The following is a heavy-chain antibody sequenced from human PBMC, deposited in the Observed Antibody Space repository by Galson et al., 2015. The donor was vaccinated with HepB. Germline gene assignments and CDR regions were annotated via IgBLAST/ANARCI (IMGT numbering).Heavy chain of an antibody. CDR1: GGTFSSYA. Sequence: SVKVSCKASGGTFSSYAISWVRQAPGQGLEWMGGIIPIFGTANYAQKFQGRVTITADESTSTAYMELSSLRSEDTAVYYCATAHEAFCSSTSCYPFDYWGQGTLVTVSS. CDR3: ATAHEAFCSSTSCYPFDY. D-gene: IGHD2-2*01. CDR2: IIPIFGTA. J-gene: IGHJ4*02. V-gene: IGHV1-69*13.